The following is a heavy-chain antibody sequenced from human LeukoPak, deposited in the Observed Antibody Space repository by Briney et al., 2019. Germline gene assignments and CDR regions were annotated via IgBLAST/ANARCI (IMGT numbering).Heavy chain of an antibody. CDR3: ARMGARTMVRGVKRAFDI. Sequence: SETLSLTGTVSGGSINSSSYYWGWIRQPPGKGLEWIGSIYYSGSTYHHPSLKSRVTISVDTSKNQVSLKLTSVTAADTAVYYCARMGARTMVRGVKRAFDIWGQGTMVTVSS. D-gene: IGHD3-10*01. CDR2: IYYSGST. CDR1: GGSINSSSYY. J-gene: IGHJ3*02. V-gene: IGHV4-39*01.